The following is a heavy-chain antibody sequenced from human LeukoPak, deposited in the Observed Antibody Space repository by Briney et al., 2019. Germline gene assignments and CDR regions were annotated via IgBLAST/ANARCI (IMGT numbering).Heavy chain of an antibody. V-gene: IGHV3-21*01. Sequence: LGGSLRLSCAASGFTFSSYSMNWVRQAPGKGLEWVSSISSSSSYIYYADSVKGRFTISRDNAKNTLYLQMNSLGAEDTAVYYCARRSAAKDAFDIWGQGTMVTVSS. CDR1: GFTFSSYS. CDR2: ISSSSSYI. CDR3: ARRSAAKDAFDI. J-gene: IGHJ3*02. D-gene: IGHD6-25*01.